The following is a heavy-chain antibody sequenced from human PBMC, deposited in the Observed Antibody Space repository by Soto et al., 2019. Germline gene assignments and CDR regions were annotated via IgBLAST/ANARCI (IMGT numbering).Heavy chain of an antibody. V-gene: IGHV4-59*01. CDR3: ARVLEYQPNYYYYYGMDV. D-gene: IGHD2-2*01. CDR2: IYYSGST. J-gene: IGHJ6*02. CDR1: GGSISSYY. Sequence: SETLSLTCTVSGGSISSYYWSWIRQPPGKGLEWIGYIYYSGSTNYNPSLKSRVTISVDTSKNQFSLKLSSVTAADTAVYYCARVLEYQPNYYYYYGMDVWGQGTTVTVSS.